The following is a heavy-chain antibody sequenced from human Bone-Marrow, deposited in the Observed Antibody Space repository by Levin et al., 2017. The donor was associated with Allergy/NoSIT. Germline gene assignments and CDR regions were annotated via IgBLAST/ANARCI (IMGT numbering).Heavy chain of an antibody. D-gene: IGHD3-16*02. J-gene: IGHJ4*02. CDR1: GFTFSSYG. V-gene: IGHV3-30*03. CDR3: AAIQSMITFGGVIADNPFDY. Sequence: GGSLRLSCAASGFTFSSYGMHWVRQAPGKGLEWVAVISYDGSNKYYADSVKGRFTISRDNSKNTLYLQMNSLRAEDTAVYYCAAIQSMITFGGVIADNPFDYWGQGTLVTVSS. CDR2: ISYDGSNK.